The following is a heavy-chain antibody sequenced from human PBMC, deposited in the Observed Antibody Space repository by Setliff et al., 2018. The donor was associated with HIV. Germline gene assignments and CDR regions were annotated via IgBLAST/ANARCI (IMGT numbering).Heavy chain of an antibody. J-gene: IGHJ2*01. CDR2: VYPGDSDT. Sequence: ASLKISCKGSGDAFANFWIGWVRQMPGKGLEWMGVVYPGDSDTRYNPSLQGRVTISADKSINTAYLQWSSLEVSDSAMYFCARGGLAYYPSWHFDFWGRGTLVTVSS. V-gene: IGHV5-51*01. CDR3: ARGGLAYYPSWHFDF. D-gene: IGHD3-22*01. CDR1: GDAFANFW.